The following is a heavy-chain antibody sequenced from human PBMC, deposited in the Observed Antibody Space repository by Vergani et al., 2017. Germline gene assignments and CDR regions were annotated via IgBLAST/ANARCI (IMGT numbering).Heavy chain of an antibody. CDR2: IWYDGSNK. CDR3: ARDKNTAFDY. Sequence: QVQLVESGGGVVQPGRSLRLSCAASGFTFSSYGLHWVRQAPGKGLEWVAVIWYDGSNKYYADSVKGRFTISRDNSKNTLYLQMNSLRAEDTAVYYCARDKNTAFDYWGRGTLVTVSS. V-gene: IGHV3-33*01. CDR1: GFTFSSYG. D-gene: IGHD5-18*01. J-gene: IGHJ4*02.